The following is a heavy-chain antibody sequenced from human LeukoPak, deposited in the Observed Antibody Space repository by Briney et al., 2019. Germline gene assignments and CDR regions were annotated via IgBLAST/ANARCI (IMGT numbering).Heavy chain of an antibody. V-gene: IGHV4-4*02. D-gene: IGHD3-16*01. CDR3: ARGPRRSRFNYMDV. CDR2: INHSGST. CDR1: GGSISYSKW. J-gene: IGHJ6*03. Sequence: SETLSLTCAVSGGSISYSKWWSWVRQPPGKGLEWIGEINHSGSTNYNPSLKSRVTISVDTSKNQFSLKLSSVTAADTAVYYCARGPRRSRFNYMDVWGKGTTVTVSS.